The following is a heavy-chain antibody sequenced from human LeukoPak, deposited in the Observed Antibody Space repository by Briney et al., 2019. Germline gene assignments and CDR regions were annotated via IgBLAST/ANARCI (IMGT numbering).Heavy chain of an antibody. J-gene: IGHJ5*02. Sequence: PSQTLSLTCAISGASVSGSASWNWIRQSPSRGPEWLGRTYYRSKWYSEYATSVKSRISINADTSENQFSLQLNSVIPEDTAVYYCARDPDSSNEWGPFDPWGQGTLVTVSS. CDR3: ARDPDSSNEWGPFDP. D-gene: IGHD1-1*01. CDR1: GASVSGSAS. CDR2: TYYRSKWYS. V-gene: IGHV6-1*01.